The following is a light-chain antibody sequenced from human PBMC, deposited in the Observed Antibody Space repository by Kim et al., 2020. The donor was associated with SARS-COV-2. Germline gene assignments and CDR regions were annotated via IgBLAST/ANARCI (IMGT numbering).Light chain of an antibody. J-gene: IGKJ2*01. CDR3: QQRSNWPPYT. CDR1: QSVSSY. V-gene: IGKV3-11*01. Sequence: LSPGERATLSCGASQSVSSYLAWYQQKPGQAPRLLIYDTSNRATGIPARFSGSESGTDFTLTISSLEPEDFAVYYCQQRSNWPPYTFGQGTKLEI. CDR2: DTS.